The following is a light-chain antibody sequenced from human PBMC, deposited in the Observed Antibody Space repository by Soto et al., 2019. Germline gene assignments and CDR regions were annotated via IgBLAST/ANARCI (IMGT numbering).Light chain of an antibody. CDR2: DVT. CDR3: SSYTNKDTLL. V-gene: IGLV2-14*03. J-gene: IGLJ3*02. Sequence: QSVVTQPASVSGSPGQSITISCTGTRCYVGGYDHVSWYQQHPGKAPKLIIYDVTVRPSGISPRFSGSKSDNTASLAVSGLQPEDEADYYCSSYTNKDTLLFGGGTKVTVL. CDR1: RCYVGGYDH.